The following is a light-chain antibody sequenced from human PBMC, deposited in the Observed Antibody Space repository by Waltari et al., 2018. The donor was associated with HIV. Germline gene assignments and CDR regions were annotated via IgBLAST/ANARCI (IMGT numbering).Light chain of an antibody. J-gene: IGKJ3*01. CDR1: QSLLHSNEYNY. Sequence: IVLTQLPLSLPVNPGEPASISCMSNQSLLHSNEYNYLKWFLHKPGQSPRLQTSLGSNRASEVPVRLSCGGAGTNFTLKLRRMEVGDVGVYYCMQGIQVPFALGPGSKVYV. CDR3: MQGIQVPFA. CDR2: LGS. V-gene: IGKV2-28*01.